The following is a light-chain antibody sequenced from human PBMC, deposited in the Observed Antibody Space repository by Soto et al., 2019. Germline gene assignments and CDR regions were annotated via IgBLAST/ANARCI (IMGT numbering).Light chain of an antibody. Sequence: QSALTQPASVSGSPGQSITISCTGTSSDVGGYNSVSWYQHHPGKAPKLMIYDVSNRPSGVSNRFSGSKSVNTASLTISGLKAEDEAEYYCSSYTSSSNMVFGGGTKLTVL. V-gene: IGLV2-14*03. CDR3: SSYTSSSNMV. CDR1: SSDVGGYNS. J-gene: IGLJ2*01. CDR2: DVS.